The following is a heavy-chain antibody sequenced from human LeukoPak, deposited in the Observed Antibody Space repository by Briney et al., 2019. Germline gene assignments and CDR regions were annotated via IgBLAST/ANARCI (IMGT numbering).Heavy chain of an antibody. V-gene: IGHV3-30-3*01. CDR2: ISYDGSNK. Sequence: GGSVSLSCAASGFTFSSFAMLGVAPAPGKGGEWVAVISYDGSNKYYADSVKGRFTISRDNSKNTLYLQMNSLRAEDTAVYDCAKDLAEYSYNWGQGTLVTVSS. CDR1: GFTFSSFA. CDR3: AKDLAEYSYN. J-gene: IGHJ4*02. D-gene: IGHD5-18*01.